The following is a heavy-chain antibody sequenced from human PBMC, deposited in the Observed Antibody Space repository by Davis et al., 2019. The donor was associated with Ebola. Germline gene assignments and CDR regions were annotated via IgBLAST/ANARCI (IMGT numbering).Heavy chain of an antibody. V-gene: IGHV4-31*03. CDR1: GGSIRSGGYY. D-gene: IGHD3-3*01. J-gene: IGHJ6*04. CDR3: ARGEWYRRDFVSYYAMDV. Sequence: MPSETLSLTCTASGGSIRSGGYYWSWIRQLPGKGLEWIGYIYYTGTASYNPSLKSRAVISVDTSRNQVYLTLSSVTAADTAVYSCARGEWYRRDFVSYYAMDVWGRGTTVTVSS. CDR2: IYYTGTA.